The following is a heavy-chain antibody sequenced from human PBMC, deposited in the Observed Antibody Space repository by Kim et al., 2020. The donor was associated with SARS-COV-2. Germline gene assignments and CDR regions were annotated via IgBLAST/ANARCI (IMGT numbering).Heavy chain of an antibody. J-gene: IGHJ6*02. D-gene: IGHD2-8*01. V-gene: IGHV3-66*01. CDR2: FYSDGSI. CDR1: GLIVSSNY. Sequence: GGSLRLSCAASGLIVSSNYMGWVRQAPGKWLEWASVFYSDGSIYYADSVKGRFTISRDNSKNTLYLQMNSLRAEDTAVYYCAREALMVYPYGMDVWGQGTTVTVSS. CDR3: AREALMVYPYGMDV.